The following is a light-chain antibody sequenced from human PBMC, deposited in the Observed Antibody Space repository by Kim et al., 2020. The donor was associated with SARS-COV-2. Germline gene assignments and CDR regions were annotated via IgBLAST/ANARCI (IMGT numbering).Light chain of an antibody. Sequence: GQRVTTACSGGRSNIGRNAVNWYQQLPRTAPKLLIYSNNQRPSGVADRFSGSKSDTSASLAISGLQSEDEADYYCAAWDDSLNGWVFGGGTQLTVL. V-gene: IGLV1-44*01. CDR1: RSNIGRNA. CDR3: AAWDDSLNGWV. J-gene: IGLJ3*02. CDR2: SNN.